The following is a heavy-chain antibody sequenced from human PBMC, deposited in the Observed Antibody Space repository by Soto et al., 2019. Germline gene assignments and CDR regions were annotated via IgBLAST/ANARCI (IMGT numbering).Heavy chain of an antibody. CDR2: MNPNSGNT. D-gene: IGHD3-3*01. V-gene: IGHV1-8*01. Sequence: ASVTVSCQASGYGFTSYDINWVRQATGQGLEWMGWMNPNSGNTGYAQKFQGRVTMTRNTSISTAYMELSSLRSEDTAVYYCAREYYDFWSGGYYYYMDVWGKGTTVTVSS. CDR3: AREYYDFWSGGYYYYMDV. CDR1: GYGFTSYD. J-gene: IGHJ6*03.